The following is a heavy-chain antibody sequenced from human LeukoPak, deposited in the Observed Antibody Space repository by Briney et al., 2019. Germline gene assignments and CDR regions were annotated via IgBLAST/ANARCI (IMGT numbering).Heavy chain of an antibody. V-gene: IGHV1-8*01. D-gene: IGHD3-3*01. Sequence: VSVKVSGKASGYTFTSYDINWVRQATGQGLEWMGWMNPNSGNTGYAQKFQGRVTMTRNTSISTAYMELSSLRSEDTAVYYCARETSGSNWFDPWGQGTLVTVSS. J-gene: IGHJ5*02. CDR2: MNPNSGNT. CDR3: ARETSGSNWFDP. CDR1: GYTFTSYD.